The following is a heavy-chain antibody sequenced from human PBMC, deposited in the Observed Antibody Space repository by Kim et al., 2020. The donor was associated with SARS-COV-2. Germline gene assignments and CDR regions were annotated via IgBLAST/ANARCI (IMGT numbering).Heavy chain of an antibody. D-gene: IGHD6-13*01. CDR1: GFTVSSNY. CDR2: IYSGGST. J-gene: IGHJ4*02. CDR3: ARDIGGYSSSWSTGFDY. V-gene: IGHV3-53*01. Sequence: GGSLRLSCAASGFTVSSNYMSWVRQAPGKGLEWVSVIYSGGSTYYADSVKGRFTISRDNSKNTLYLQMNSLRAEDTAVYYCARDIGGYSSSWSTGFDYWGQGTLVTVSS.